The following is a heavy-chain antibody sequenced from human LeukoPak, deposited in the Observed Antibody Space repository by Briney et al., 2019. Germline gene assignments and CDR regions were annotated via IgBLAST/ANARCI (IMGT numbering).Heavy chain of an antibody. J-gene: IGHJ4*02. D-gene: IGHD6-13*01. Sequence: SETLSLTCTVSGGSISGRSYYWGWIRQPPGKGLEWIGSMYYSGSTYSNPSLKSRVTISVDTSKNQFSLRLSSVTAADTAVYYCARDLKVYSSSWNYYFDYWGQGTLVTVSS. V-gene: IGHV4-39*07. CDR2: MYYSGST. CDR3: ARDLKVYSSSWNYYFDY. CDR1: GGSISGRSYY.